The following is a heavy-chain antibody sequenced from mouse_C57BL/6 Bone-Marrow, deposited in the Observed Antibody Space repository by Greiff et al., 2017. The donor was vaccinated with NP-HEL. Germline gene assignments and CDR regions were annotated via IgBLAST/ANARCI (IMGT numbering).Heavy chain of an antibody. CDR1: GYTFTSYG. J-gene: IGHJ2*01. V-gene: IGHV1-81*01. CDR3: ARGYGSTHY. CDR2: IYPRSGNT. D-gene: IGHD1-1*01. Sequence: LVESGAELARPGASVKLSCKASGYTFTSYGISWVKQRTGQGLEWIGEIYPRSGNTYYNEKFKGKATLTADKSSSTAYMELRSLTSEDSAVYFCARGYGSTHYWGQGTTLTVSS.